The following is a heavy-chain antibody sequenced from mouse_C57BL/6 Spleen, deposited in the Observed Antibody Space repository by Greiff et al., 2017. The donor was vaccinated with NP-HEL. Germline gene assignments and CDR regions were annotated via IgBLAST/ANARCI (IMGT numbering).Heavy chain of an antibody. D-gene: IGHD1-1*01. Sequence: QVQLQQPGAELVKPGASVKMSCKASGYTFTSYWITWVKQRPGQGLEWIGDIYPGSGSTNYNEKFKSKATLTVDTSSSTAYMQLSSLTSEDSAVYYCAESYGSSYWFAYWGQGTLVTVSA. CDR3: AESYGSSYWFAY. J-gene: IGHJ3*01. V-gene: IGHV1-55*01. CDR2: IYPGSGST. CDR1: GYTFTSYW.